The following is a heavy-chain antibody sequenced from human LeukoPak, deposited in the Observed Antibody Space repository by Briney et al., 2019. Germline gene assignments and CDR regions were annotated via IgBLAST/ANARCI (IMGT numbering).Heavy chain of an antibody. J-gene: IGHJ4*02. CDR1: GFTFSNDG. D-gene: IGHD6-19*01. V-gene: IGHV3-30*02. CDR3: AKVGSGLYGVDY. CDR2: VRYDGSGE. Sequence: PGGSLRLSCAASGFTFSNDGMHWVRQAPGKGLEWVTFVRYDGSGEYYAESVKGRFTISRDNPKSTVFLRMKSLRVEDTAIYYCAKVGSGLYGVDYWGQGTLVTVSS.